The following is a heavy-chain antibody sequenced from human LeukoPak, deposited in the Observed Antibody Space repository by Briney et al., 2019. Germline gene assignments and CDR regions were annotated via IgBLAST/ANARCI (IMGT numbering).Heavy chain of an antibody. CDR3: ASGDYLWGSYLGY. CDR2: IYCGST. J-gene: IGHJ4*02. V-gene: IGHV4-39*01. D-gene: IGHD3-16*02. Sequence: SDTLSLTCIVSDGSISSSRYYWGWIRQPPGKGLEWSGSIYCGSTNYNPSLKSRVTISVDTSNNQFSLKLSSLTAADTAVYYCASGDYLWGSYLGYWGQGTLVTVSS. CDR1: DGSISSSRYY.